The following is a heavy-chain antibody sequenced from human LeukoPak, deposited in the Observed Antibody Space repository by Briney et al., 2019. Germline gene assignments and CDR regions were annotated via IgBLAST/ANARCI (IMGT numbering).Heavy chain of an antibody. CDR2: ISWYSGSI. Sequence: PGRSLRLSCAASGFTFDDYAMHWVRQAPGKGLEWVSGISWYSGSIGYADSVKGRFTISRDNAKNSLYLQMNSLRAEDMALYYCAKADRATIFGVVIIGYFDYWGQGTLVTVSS. CDR3: AKADRATIFGVVIIGYFDY. D-gene: IGHD3-3*01. J-gene: IGHJ4*02. CDR1: GFTFDDYA. V-gene: IGHV3-9*03.